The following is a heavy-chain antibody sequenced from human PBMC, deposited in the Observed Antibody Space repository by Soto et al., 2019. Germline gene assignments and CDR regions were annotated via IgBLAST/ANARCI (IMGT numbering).Heavy chain of an antibody. V-gene: IGHV3-7*03. Sequence: EVQLVESGGGLVQPGGSLRLSCAASGFTFSSYWMSWVRQAPGKGLEWVANIKQDGSEKYYVDSVKGRFTISRDNAKNSLYLQMNSLRAEDTAVYYCARATDNYSGPYFDPWGQGTLVTVSS. CDR1: GFTFSSYW. J-gene: IGHJ5*02. CDR2: IKQDGSEK. D-gene: IGHD6-25*01. CDR3: ARATDNYSGPYFDP.